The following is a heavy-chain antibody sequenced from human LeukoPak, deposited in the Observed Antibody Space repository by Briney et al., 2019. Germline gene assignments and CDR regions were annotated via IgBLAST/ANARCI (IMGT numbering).Heavy chain of an antibody. V-gene: IGHV4-59*01. D-gene: IGHD3-22*01. J-gene: IGHJ4*02. Sequence: PSETLSLTCTVSGGSISSYYWSWIRQPPGKGLEWIGYIYYSGSTNYNPSLKSRVTISVDTSKNQFSLKLSSVTAADTAVYYCARASHYYDSSGYLGGTDYFDYWGQGTLVTVSS. CDR1: GGSISSYY. CDR3: ARASHYYDSSGYLGGTDYFDY. CDR2: IYYSGST.